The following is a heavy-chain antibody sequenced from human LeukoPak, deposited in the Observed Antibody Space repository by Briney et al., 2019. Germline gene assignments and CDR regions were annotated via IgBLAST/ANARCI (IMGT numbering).Heavy chain of an antibody. CDR3: ATRSAYYTYYFDY. CDR1: GFTFSSYA. Sequence: GGSLRLSCAASGFTFSSYAMSWVRQAPGKGLEWVSAISGSGGSTYYADSVKGRFTISRDNSKNTLYLQMNSLRAEDTAVYYCATRSAYYTYYFDYWGQGTLVTVSS. D-gene: IGHD3-22*01. CDR2: ISGSGGST. V-gene: IGHV3-23*01. J-gene: IGHJ4*02.